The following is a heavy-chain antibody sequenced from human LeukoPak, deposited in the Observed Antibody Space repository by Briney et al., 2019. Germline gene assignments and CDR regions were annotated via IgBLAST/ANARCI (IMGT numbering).Heavy chain of an antibody. Sequence: GRSLRLSCAVSGFTFSSYGMHWVRQAPGKGLEWVAVISYDGSNKYYADSVKGRFTISRDNSKNTLYLQMNSLRAEDTAVYYCAKAPHSQQWLSIDYWGQGPWSPSPQ. D-gene: IGHD6-19*01. J-gene: IGHJ4*02. V-gene: IGHV3-30*18. CDR2: ISYDGSNK. CDR3: AKAPHSQQWLSIDY. CDR1: GFTFSSYG.